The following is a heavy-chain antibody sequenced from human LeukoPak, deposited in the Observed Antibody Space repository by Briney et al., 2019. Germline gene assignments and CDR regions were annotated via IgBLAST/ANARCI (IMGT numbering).Heavy chain of an antibody. J-gene: IGHJ6*02. Sequence: SETLSLTCIVSGGSISSYSWSWIRQPPGKGLEWIGHIHYSGSTNYNPSLKSRVTISVDTSKNQFSLKLSSVTAADTAVYYCARERWELLPYYYYGMDVWGQGTTVTVSS. CDR2: IHYSGST. CDR1: GGSISSYS. CDR3: ARERWELLPYYYYGMDV. D-gene: IGHD1-26*01. V-gene: IGHV4-59*01.